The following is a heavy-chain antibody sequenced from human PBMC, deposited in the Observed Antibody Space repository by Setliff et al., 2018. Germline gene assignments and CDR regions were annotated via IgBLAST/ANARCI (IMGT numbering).Heavy chain of an antibody. V-gene: IGHV4-39*01. Sequence: PSETLSLTCTVSGGSVSNSGFFWGWLRQAPGKGLEWIGNICDSGSSNYNASLKSRLIITRDTSKNQISLKLTSVTAADTAVYYCARSSQSGWPVSGYWGQGTLVTVSS. J-gene: IGHJ4*02. CDR2: ICDSGSS. CDR3: ARSSQSGWPVSGY. D-gene: IGHD6-19*01. CDR1: GGSVSNSGFF.